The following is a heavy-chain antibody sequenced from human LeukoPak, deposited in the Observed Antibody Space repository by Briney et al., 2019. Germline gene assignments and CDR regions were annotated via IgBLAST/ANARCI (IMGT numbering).Heavy chain of an antibody. J-gene: IGHJ4*02. CDR3: PILNHTDGRVY. Sequence: GESLKISCQGFGYTFTTSWIGWVRQLPGKGLEWMAIIYAGNSDTKYSPSFQGQVSISADRSLSTAYLQWSSLQASDTAIYYCPILNHTDGRVYWGQGTPVTVSS. V-gene: IGHV5-51*01. CDR2: IYAGNSDT. CDR1: GYTFTTSW. D-gene: IGHD5-24*01.